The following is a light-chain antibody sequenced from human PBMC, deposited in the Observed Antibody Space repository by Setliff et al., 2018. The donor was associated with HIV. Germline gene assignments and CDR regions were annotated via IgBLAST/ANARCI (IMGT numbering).Light chain of an antibody. J-gene: IGKJ3*01. Sequence: DIQLTQSPSFLSASVGDRVTFTCRASQDIGSYLAWYQQKPGKAPKLLIYAASTLQSGVPSRFSGSGSGTEFTLTISSLQPEDFATYYCQQLISYSPVTFGPGTKVDIK. CDR3: QQLISYSPVT. CDR1: QDIGSY. CDR2: AAS. V-gene: IGKV1-9*01.